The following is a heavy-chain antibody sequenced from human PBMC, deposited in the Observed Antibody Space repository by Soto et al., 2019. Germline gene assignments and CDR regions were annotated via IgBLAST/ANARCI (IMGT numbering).Heavy chain of an antibody. CDR3: ARSQGSSTSLEIYYYYYYGMDV. CDR2: IIPITGTA. CDR1: GGTFGSYA. V-gene: IGHV1-69*01. J-gene: IGHJ6*02. D-gene: IGHD2-2*01. Sequence: QVQLVQSGAEVKKPGSSVKVSCKASGGTFGSYAISWVRQAPGQGPEWIGGIIPITGTANYAQKVQGRVTITAEESTRTASMQLSSLRAEDTAVYYCARSQGSSTSLEIYYYYYYGMDVWGQGTTVTVSS.